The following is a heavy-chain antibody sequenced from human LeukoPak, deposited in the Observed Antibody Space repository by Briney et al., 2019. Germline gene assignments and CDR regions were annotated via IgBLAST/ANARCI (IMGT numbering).Heavy chain of an antibody. D-gene: IGHD1-14*01. J-gene: IGHJ3*01. CDR3: TKSGPPDPY. V-gene: IGHV3-53*01. Sequence: PGGSLRLSCAASGLTVSSNDMSWVRQAPGKGLKWVSFIYSGDRTYYADSVKGRFTISRDNFKNTLYLQMNSLRAEDTAMYYCTKSGPPDPYWGQGTMVTVSS. CDR1: GLTVSSND. CDR2: IYSGDRT.